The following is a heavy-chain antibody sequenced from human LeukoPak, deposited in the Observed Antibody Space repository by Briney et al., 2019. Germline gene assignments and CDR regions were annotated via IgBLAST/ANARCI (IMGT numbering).Heavy chain of an antibody. CDR3: ARDVRSASYYYYMDV. D-gene: IGHD3-10*02. CDR1: GYTFTSYC. Sequence: ASVKVSCKASGYTFTSYCMHWVRQASGQGLEWMGIISPSGGSTSYAQKFQGRVTMTRDTSTSTVYMELSSLRSEDTAVYYCARDVRSASYYYYMDVWGKGTTVTVSS. CDR2: ISPSGGST. V-gene: IGHV1-46*01. J-gene: IGHJ6*03.